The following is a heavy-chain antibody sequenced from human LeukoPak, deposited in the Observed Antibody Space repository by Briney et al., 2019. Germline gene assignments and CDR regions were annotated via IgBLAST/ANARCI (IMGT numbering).Heavy chain of an antibody. Sequence: GGSLRLSCAASGFTFSSYSMNWVRQAPGKGLEWASYISSSSSTIYYADSVKGRFTISRDNAKNSLYLQMNSLRAEDTAVYYCTRAGIVVVIAHFDYWGQGTLVTVSS. D-gene: IGHD2-21*01. CDR1: GFTFSSYS. V-gene: IGHV3-48*01. CDR3: TRAGIVVVIAHFDY. J-gene: IGHJ4*02. CDR2: ISSSSSTI.